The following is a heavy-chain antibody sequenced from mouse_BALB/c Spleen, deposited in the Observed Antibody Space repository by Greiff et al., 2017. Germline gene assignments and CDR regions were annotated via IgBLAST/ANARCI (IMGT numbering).Heavy chain of an antibody. CDR2: IWSGGST. CDR1: GFSLTSYG. D-gene: IGHD2-4*01. V-gene: IGHV2-2*02. J-gene: IGHJ3*01. Sequence: QVQLKESGPGLVQPSQSLSITCTVSGFSLTSYGVHWVRQSPGKGLEWLGVIWSGGSTDYNAAFISRLSISKDNSKSQVFFKMNSLQANDTAIYYCARMMITTGFAYWGQGTLVTVSA. CDR3: ARMMITTGFAY.